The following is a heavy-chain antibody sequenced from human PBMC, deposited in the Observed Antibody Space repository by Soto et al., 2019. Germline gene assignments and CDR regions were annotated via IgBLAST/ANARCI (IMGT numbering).Heavy chain of an antibody. D-gene: IGHD5-12*01. CDR1: GGSISSSSYY. CDR3: ARHETVATRVYYIDY. Sequence: SETLSLTCTVSGGSISSSSYYWGWIRQPPGKGLEWIGSIYYSGSTYYNPSLKSRVTISVDTSKNQFSLKLSSVTAADTAVYNCARHETVATRVYYIDYWGQGTLVTVSS. V-gene: IGHV4-39*01. CDR2: IYYSGST. J-gene: IGHJ4*02.